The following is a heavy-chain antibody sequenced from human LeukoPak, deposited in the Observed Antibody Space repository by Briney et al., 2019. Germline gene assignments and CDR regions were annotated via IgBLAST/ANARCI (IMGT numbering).Heavy chain of an antibody. CDR1: GYSISTGYY. J-gene: IGHJ3*02. CDR2: IYTSGST. Sequence: SSETLSLTCTVSGYSISTGYYWDWIRQPAGKGLEWIGRIYTSGSTNYNPSLKSRVTMSVDTSKNQFSLKLSSVTAADTAVYYCARGLGSGSQAFDIWGQGTMVTVSS. D-gene: IGHD3-10*01. CDR3: ARGLGSGSQAFDI. V-gene: IGHV4-4*07.